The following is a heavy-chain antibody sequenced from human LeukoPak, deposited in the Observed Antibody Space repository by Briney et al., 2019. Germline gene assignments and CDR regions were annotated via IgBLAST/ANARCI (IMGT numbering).Heavy chain of an antibody. D-gene: IGHD2-21*01. CDR2: ISGSGAT. CDR3: AKDRDYYYYYMDV. J-gene: IGHJ6*03. V-gene: IGHV3-23*01. Sequence: GGSLRLSCAASGFTFSTSAMTWVRQAPGKGLEWVSGISGSGATDYADSVKGRFTISRDNSKNTLYLQMNSLRAEDTAVYYCAKDRDYYYYYMDVWGKGTTVTVSS. CDR1: GFTFSTSA.